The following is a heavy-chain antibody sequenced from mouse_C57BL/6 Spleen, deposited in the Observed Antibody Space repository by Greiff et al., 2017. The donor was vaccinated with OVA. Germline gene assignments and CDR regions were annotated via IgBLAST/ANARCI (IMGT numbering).Heavy chain of an antibody. CDR3: ARAQAYYVDY. J-gene: IGHJ2*01. CDR1: GFTFSDYG. Sequence: EVKLVESGGGLVKPGGSLKLSCAASGFTFSDYGMHWVRQAPEKGLEWVAYISSGSSTIYYADTVKGRFTISRDNAKNTLFLQMTSLRSEDTAMYYCARAQAYYVDYWGQGTTLTVSS. CDR2: ISSGSSTI. D-gene: IGHD3-2*02. V-gene: IGHV5-17*01.